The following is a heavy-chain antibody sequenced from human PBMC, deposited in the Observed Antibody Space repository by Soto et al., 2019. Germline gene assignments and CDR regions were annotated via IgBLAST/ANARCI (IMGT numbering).Heavy chain of an antibody. V-gene: IGHV3-23*01. CDR2: ISGSGGST. Sequence: LRLSCAASGFTFSSYAMTWVRQAPGKGLEWVSAISGSGGSTYYGDSVKGRFTISRDNSKNTLYLQMNSLRAEDTALYYCAKGVGYDYIWGSYRIDYWGEGTLVTVSS. D-gene: IGHD3-16*02. CDR3: AKGVGYDYIWGSYRIDY. CDR1: GFTFSSYA. J-gene: IGHJ4*02.